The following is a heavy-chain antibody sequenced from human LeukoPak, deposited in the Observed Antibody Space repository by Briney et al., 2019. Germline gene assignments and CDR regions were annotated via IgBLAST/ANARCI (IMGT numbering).Heavy chain of an antibody. Sequence: SETLSLTCTVSGGSISSSSYYWGWIRQPPGKGLEWIGSIYYSGSTYYNPSLKSRVTISVDTSKNQFSLKLSSVTAADTAVYYCARRGWYSGLQRDAFDIWGQGTMVTVSS. V-gene: IGHV4-39*01. D-gene: IGHD6-19*01. CDR1: GGSISSSSYY. CDR3: ARRGWYSGLQRDAFDI. CDR2: IYYSGST. J-gene: IGHJ3*02.